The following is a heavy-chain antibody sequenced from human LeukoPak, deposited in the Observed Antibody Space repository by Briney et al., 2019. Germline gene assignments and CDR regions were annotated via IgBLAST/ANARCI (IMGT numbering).Heavy chain of an antibody. J-gene: IGHJ5*02. CDR1: GFTFRTYA. D-gene: IGHD3-22*01. V-gene: IGHV3-23*01. Sequence: PGASLRLSCAASGFTFRTYAMSWVRQAPGKGLEWVSIINGSGGSTYYADSVKGRFTVSRDNSKNTLYLQMNGLRADDTAVYYCAKDQYYDSPTWFDPWGQGTLVTVSS. CDR2: INGSGGST. CDR3: AKDQYYDSPTWFDP.